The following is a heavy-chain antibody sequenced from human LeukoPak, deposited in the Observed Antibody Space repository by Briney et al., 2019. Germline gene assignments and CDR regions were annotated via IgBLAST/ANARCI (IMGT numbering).Heavy chain of an antibody. J-gene: IGHJ4*02. CDR1: GGSFSGYY. CDR2: INHSGST. D-gene: IGHD1-14*01. CDR3: ARETGYGLHY. V-gene: IGHV4-34*09. Sequence: SETLSLTCAVYGGSFSGYYWSWIRQPPGKGLEWIGEINHSGSTNYNPSLKSRVTISVDTSKNQFSLKLTSVTAADTAVFYCARETGYGLHYWGQGTLVTVSS.